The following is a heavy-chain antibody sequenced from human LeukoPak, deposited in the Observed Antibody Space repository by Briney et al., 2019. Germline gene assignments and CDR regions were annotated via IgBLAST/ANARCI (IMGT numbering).Heavy chain of an antibody. CDR3: AKDSRYGSGSYNPL. Sequence: GGSLRLSCAASGFTFSSYGMHWVRQAPGKGLEWVASISDDGKSQFYADSAKGRFTISRDNSRNIVFLQMSRLRSEDSGVYYCAKDSRYGSGSYNPLGGQGTLVTVSS. CDR2: ISDDGKSQ. D-gene: IGHD3-10*01. CDR1: GFTFSSYG. V-gene: IGHV3-30*18. J-gene: IGHJ4*02.